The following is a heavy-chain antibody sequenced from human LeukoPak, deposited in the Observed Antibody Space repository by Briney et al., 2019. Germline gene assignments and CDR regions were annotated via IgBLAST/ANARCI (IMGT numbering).Heavy chain of an antibody. CDR1: GFTFNSYA. CDR2: ISGSGGAT. J-gene: IGHJ4*02. D-gene: IGHD2-8*01. Sequence: GGSLRLSCAASGFTFNSYAMSWVRQAPGKGLEWVSVISGSGGATYSADSVKGRFTISRDNSKNTLYLQMNTLRAEDTALYYCAKTAFPSFVPDYWGQGTLVTVSS. CDR3: AKTAFPSFVPDY. V-gene: IGHV3-23*01.